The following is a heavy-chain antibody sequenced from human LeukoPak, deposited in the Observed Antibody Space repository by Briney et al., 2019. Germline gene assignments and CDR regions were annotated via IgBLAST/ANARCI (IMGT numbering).Heavy chain of an antibody. CDR3: AKDHYYGSGSYSRWVYFDY. CDR1: VFTFDDYT. J-gene: IGHJ4*02. Sequence: GGSLRLSCAASVFTFDDYTMHWVGQAAGKGRGGVCLISWDCCSTYYAEAVKGRFTISRDNSKNSLYLQMNSLRTEDTALYFCAKDHYYGSGSYSRWVYFDYWGQGNLVTVSS. D-gene: IGHD3-10*01. CDR2: ISWDCCST. V-gene: IGHV3-43*01.